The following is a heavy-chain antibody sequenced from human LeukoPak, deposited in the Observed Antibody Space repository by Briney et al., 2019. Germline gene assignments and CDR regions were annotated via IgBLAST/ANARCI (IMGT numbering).Heavy chain of an antibody. CDR2: MKRDGSST. CDR1: GLPFSNYW. J-gene: IGHJ4*02. V-gene: IGHV3-74*01. Sequence: PGGSLRLSCAASGLPFSNYWMHWVRQAPGKGLGWVSRMKRDGSSTSYADSVKGRFTISRDNAKNTLYLQMNSLRAEDAAVYYCATVSRSSGRGYFDYWGPGTLVTVSS. CDR3: ATVSRSSGRGYFDY. D-gene: IGHD6-19*01.